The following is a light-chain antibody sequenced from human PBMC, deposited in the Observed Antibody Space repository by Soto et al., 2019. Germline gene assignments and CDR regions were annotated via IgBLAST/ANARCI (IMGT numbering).Light chain of an antibody. J-gene: IGKJ1*01. CDR2: SAS. V-gene: IGKV3-20*01. CDR1: QSVSSNY. Sequence: EIVLTQSPGTLSLSPGDRATFSCRASQSVSSNYLAWYQQKPGQAPRLLIYSASSRATGIPDRFSGSGSGTDYTLTISRLEPEDFAVYYCQQYGYSFWTFGQGTKVDIK. CDR3: QQYGYSFWT.